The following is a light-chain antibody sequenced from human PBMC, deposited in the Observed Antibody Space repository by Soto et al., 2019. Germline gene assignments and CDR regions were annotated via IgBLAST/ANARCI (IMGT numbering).Light chain of an antibody. CDR2: GAS. CDR1: QSVSSN. Sequence: EIVMTQSPATLSVSPGERATLSCRASQSVSSNIAWYQQKPGQAPRLLIYGASNRATGIPARFSGRGSGTEFTLTISSLQSEDFAVYYCQQRSDWPITFGQGTRLEIK. CDR3: QQRSDWPIT. J-gene: IGKJ5*01. V-gene: IGKV3-15*01.